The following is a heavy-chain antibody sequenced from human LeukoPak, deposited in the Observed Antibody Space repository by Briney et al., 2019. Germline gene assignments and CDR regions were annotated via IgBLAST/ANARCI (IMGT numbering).Heavy chain of an antibody. V-gene: IGHV6-1*01. D-gene: IGHD6-13*01. J-gene: IGHJ4*02. CDR3: SREEASGYSNV. CDR2: TYSGSKWYN. Sequence: SQTLSLTCVISGDIVSSNSATWNWIMQSPSRGLEWLGWTYSGSKWYNDYAVTVASRVSINPDTSKNQFSLQLNSVTPEDTAMYNCSREEASGYSNVWGQGTLVTVSS. CDR1: GDIVSSNSAT.